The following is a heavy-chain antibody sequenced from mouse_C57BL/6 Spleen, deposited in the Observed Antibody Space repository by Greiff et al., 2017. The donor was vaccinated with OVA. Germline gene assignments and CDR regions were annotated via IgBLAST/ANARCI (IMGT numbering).Heavy chain of an antibody. V-gene: IGHV14-4*01. CDR3: TTSYYSNYEGFAY. D-gene: IGHD2-5*01. J-gene: IGHJ3*01. Sequence: VQLQQSGAELVRPGASVKLSCTASGFNIKDDYMHWVKQRPEQGLEWIGWIDPENGDTEYASKFQGKATITADPSSNTAYLQLSSLTSEDTAVYYCTTSYYSNYEGFAYWGQGTLVTVSA. CDR1: GFNIKDDY. CDR2: IDPENGDT.